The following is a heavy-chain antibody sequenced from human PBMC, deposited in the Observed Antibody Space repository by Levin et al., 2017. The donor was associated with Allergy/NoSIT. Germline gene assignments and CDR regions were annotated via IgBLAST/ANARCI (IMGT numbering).Heavy chain of an antibody. Sequence: GGSLRLSCAASGFTFSSYAMHWVRQAPGKGLEWVAVISYDGSNKYYADSVKGRFTISRDNSKNTLYLQMNSLRAEDTAVYYCARIGGSYYRVSSYFDYWGQGTLVTVSS. V-gene: IGHV3-30-3*01. CDR1: GFTFSSYA. CDR2: ISYDGSNK. J-gene: IGHJ4*02. CDR3: ARIGGSYYRVSSYFDY. D-gene: IGHD1-26*01.